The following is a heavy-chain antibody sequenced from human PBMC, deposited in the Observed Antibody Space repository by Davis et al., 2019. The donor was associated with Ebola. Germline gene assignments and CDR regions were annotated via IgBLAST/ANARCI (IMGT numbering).Heavy chain of an antibody. V-gene: IGHV4-59*12. CDR1: GGSISSYY. CDR3: ARRQRYCSGGSCNNWFDP. Sequence: MPSETLSLTCTVSGGSISSYYWSWIRQPPGKGLEWIGYIHDNGDTKSNPSLKSRVTISVDRSKNQFSLKLRSVTAADTAIYYCARRQRYCSGGSCNNWFDPWDQGTLVTVSS. J-gene: IGHJ5*02. CDR2: IHDNGDT. D-gene: IGHD2-15*01.